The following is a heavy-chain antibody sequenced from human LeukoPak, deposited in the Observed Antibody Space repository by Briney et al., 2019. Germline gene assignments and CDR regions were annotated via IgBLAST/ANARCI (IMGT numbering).Heavy chain of an antibody. J-gene: IGHJ6*02. CDR3: AKVTNSIQPQKYYYYGMDV. V-gene: IGHV3-23*01. CDR2: ISGSGGST. D-gene: IGHD5-18*01. Sequence: PGGSLRLSCAASGFTFSSYGMHWVRQAPGKGLEWVSAISGSGGSTYYADSVKGRFTISRDNSKNTLYLQMNSLRAEDTAIYYCAKVTNSIQPQKYYYYGMDVWGQGTTVTVSS. CDR1: GFTFSSYG.